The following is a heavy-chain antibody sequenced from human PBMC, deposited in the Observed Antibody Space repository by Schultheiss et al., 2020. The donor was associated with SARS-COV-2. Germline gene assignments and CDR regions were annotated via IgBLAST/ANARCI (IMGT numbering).Heavy chain of an antibody. CDR3: AGAFCTSTSCSEALRGYYGMDV. D-gene: IGHD2-2*01. CDR1: AFMFGSSV. V-gene: IGHV3-30-3*01. J-gene: IGHJ6*02. CDR2: ISYDGGEK. Sequence: GESLKISCVDSAFMFGSSVMYWVRQAPGKGLEWVAVISYDGGEKYYADSVKGRFTISRDNSKNTLYLQMNGLRPEDTAVYFCAGAFCTSTSCSEALRGYYGMDVWGRGTTVTVSS.